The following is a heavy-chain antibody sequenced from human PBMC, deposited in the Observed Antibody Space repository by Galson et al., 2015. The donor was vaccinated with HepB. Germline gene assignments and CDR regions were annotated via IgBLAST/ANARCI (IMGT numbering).Heavy chain of an antibody. V-gene: IGHV1-8*01. D-gene: IGHD5-12*01. Sequence: SVKVSCKASGYTFTSYDINWVRQATGQGLEWMGWMNPNSGNTGYAQKFQGRVTMTRNTSISTAYMELSSLRSEDTAVYYCARGGVDKWLRLVDYWGQGTLVTVSS. CDR2: MNPNSGNT. CDR1: GYTFTSYD. J-gene: IGHJ4*02. CDR3: ARGGVDKWLRLVDY.